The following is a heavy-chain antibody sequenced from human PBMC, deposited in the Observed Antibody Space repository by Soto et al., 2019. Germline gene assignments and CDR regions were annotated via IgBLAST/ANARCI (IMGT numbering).Heavy chain of an antibody. CDR3: ARRGSAVTTQAAYYYYYGMDV. CDR1: GFTFSSYA. J-gene: IGHJ6*02. Sequence: GGSLRLSCAASGFTFSSYAMHWVRQAPGKGLEWVAVISYDGSNKYYADSVKGRFTISRDNSKNTLYLQMNSLRAEDTAVYYCARRGSAVTTQAAYYYYYGMDVWGQGTTVTVSS. D-gene: IGHD4-4*01. V-gene: IGHV3-30-3*01. CDR2: ISYDGSNK.